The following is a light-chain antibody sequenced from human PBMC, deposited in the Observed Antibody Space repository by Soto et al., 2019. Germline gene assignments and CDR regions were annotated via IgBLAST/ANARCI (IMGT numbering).Light chain of an antibody. CDR1: SSDVGGYNY. J-gene: IGLJ1*01. CDR3: SLYTSENTYV. V-gene: IGLV2-14*01. CDR2: EAS. Sequence: QSVLTQPASVSGSPGQSITISCTGTSSDVGGYNYVSWYQQHPGKVPKLIIYEASNRPSGVPGRFSGSKSGNTASLTISGLQAADEADYYCSLYTSENTYVFGTGTKVTVL.